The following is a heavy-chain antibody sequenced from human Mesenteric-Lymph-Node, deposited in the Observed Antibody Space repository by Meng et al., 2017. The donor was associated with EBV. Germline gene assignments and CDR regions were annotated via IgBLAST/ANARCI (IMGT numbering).Heavy chain of an antibody. V-gene: IGHV1-3*01. CDR3: ARDSSGDSRFFDP. CDR2: INVGKGDT. D-gene: IGHD6-19*01. J-gene: IGHJ5*02. CDR1: GYTFTSYD. Sequence: QVQMVQSGAEVKKPGASVKVSCNASGYTFTSYDINWVRQATGQRLEWMGWINVGKGDTKYSQKFQGRVTITRDTSASTAYMELSSLRSEDTAVYYCARDSSGDSRFFDPWGQGTLVTVSS.